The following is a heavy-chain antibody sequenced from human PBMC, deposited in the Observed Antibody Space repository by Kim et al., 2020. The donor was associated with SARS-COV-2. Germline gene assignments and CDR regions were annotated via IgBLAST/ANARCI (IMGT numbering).Heavy chain of an antibody. J-gene: IGHJ6*02. Sequence: SETLSLTCTVSGGSISSYYWSWIRQPPGKGLEWIGYIYYSGSTNYNPSLKSRVTISVDTSKNQFSLKLSSVTAADTAVYYCARLPHVYSSGWRYYYYYGMDVWGQGTTVTVSS. D-gene: IGHD6-19*01. CDR3: ARLPHVYSSGWRYYYYYGMDV. CDR1: GGSISSYY. V-gene: IGHV4-59*08. CDR2: IYYSGST.